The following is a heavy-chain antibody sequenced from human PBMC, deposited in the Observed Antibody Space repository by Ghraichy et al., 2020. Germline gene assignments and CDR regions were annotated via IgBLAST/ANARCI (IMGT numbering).Heavy chain of an antibody. CDR2: IPGSGIGT. CDR3: AKEIAEGGVPALDY. Sequence: GSLRLSCAASGFTFANYALSWVRQAPGKGLEWVSGIPGSGIGTYYGDAVKGRFTISRDNSNNMVFLQMSSLRAEDTAMYYCAKEIAEGGVPALDYWGQGTLVTV. D-gene: IGHD6-13*01. V-gene: IGHV3-23*01. CDR1: GFTFANYA. J-gene: IGHJ4*02.